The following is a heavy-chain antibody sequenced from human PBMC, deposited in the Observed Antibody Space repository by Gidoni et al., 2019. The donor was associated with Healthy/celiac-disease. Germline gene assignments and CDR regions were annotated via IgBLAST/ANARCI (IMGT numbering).Heavy chain of an antibody. CDR3: ARGKRGVASFDY. Sequence: QVHLQQCGAGLLKPSATLSLTRAVYGGSFSGYHWSWIRPPPGKGLEWIGESNHSGSTNYNPSLKSRVTISVDTSKNQFSLKLSSVTAADTAVYYCARGKRGVASFDYWGQGTLVTVSS. CDR2: SNHSGST. V-gene: IGHV4-34*01. CDR1: GGSFSGYH. J-gene: IGHJ4*02. D-gene: IGHD5-12*01.